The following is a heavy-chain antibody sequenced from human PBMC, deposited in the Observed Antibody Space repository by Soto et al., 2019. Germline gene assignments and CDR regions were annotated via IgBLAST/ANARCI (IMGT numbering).Heavy chain of an antibody. J-gene: IGHJ5*02. V-gene: IGHV3-21*01. CDR1: GFTFSSYT. CDR3: ARLGKYYQSLDP. CDR2: ISSSSSYI. D-gene: IGHD2-2*01. Sequence: GGSLRLSCAASGFTFSSYTMNWVRQAPGKGLEWVSSISSSSSYIYYADSVKGRFTISRDNAKNSLYLQMNGLRAEDTAVYYCARLGKYYQSLDPWGPGTLVTVS.